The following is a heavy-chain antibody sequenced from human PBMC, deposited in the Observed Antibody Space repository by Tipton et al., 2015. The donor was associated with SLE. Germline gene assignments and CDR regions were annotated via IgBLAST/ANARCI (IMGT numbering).Heavy chain of an antibody. CDR2: IYYGRA. D-gene: IGHD2-21*01. Sequence: GLVKPSETLSLTCTVSNASISGYYWSWIRQPPGKGLEWIGYIYYGRANHNPSLKSRVTISADTSKNQFSLRLSSVTAADTAVYYCAGCAIGLYYGVDVWGQGTTVTVSS. J-gene: IGHJ6*02. V-gene: IGHV4-59*01. CDR3: AGCAIGLYYGVDV. CDR1: NASISGYY.